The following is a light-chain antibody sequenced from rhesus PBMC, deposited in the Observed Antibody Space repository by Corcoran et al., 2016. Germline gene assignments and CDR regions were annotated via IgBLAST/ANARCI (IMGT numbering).Light chain of an antibody. Sequence: DIQMSQSPSSLSASVGDKVTITCRASQGISNALAWYQQKPGKAPKLLIYAASSLESGVPSRFSGRRSGKDFTLTISSLQPYDFAPYYCQPGYSTPLTFGQGTKVEIK. J-gene: IGKJ1*01. CDR2: AAS. CDR3: QPGYSTPLT. CDR1: QGISNA. V-gene: IGKV1-33*02.